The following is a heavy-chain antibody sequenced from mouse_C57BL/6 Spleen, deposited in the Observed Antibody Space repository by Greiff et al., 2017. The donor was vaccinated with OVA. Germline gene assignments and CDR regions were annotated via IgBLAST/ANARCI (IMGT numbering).Heavy chain of an antibody. CDR2: ISYDGSN. V-gene: IGHV3-6*01. CDR1: GYSITSGYY. D-gene: IGHD3-2*02. J-gene: IGHJ2*01. Sequence: EVQLQESGPGLVKPSQSLSLTCSVTGYSITSGYYWNWIRQFPGNKLEWMGYISYDGSNNYNPSLKNRISITRDTSKNQFFLKLNSVTTEDTATYYGAVDSSGYFDYWGQGTTLTVSS. CDR3: AVDSSGYFDY.